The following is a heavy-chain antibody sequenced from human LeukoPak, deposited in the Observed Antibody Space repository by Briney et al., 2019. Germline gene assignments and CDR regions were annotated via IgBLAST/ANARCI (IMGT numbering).Heavy chain of an antibody. D-gene: IGHD6-6*01. CDR2: IWYDGSNK. Sequence: GGSLRLSCAASGFTFSNYGMHWVRQAPGKGLEWVALIWYDGSNKYYTDSVKGRLTISRDNSKNTLYLQMNSLRAGDTALYYCARDRLSPKYYYYGMDVWGQGTTVTVSS. CDR1: GFTFSNYG. V-gene: IGHV3-33*01. J-gene: IGHJ6*02. CDR3: ARDRLSPKYYYYGMDV.